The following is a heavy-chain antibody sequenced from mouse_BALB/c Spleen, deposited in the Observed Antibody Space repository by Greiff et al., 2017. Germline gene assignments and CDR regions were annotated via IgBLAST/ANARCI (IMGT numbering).Heavy chain of an antibody. CDR2: ISYSGST. Sequence: ESGPGLVKPSQSLSLTCTVTGYSITSYYAWNWIRQFPGNKLEWMGYISYSGSTSYNPSLKSRISITRDTSKNQFFLQLNSVTTEDTATYYCARASYYYGSSYPYAMDYWGQGTSVTVSS. CDR3: ARASYYYGSSYPYAMDY. J-gene: IGHJ4*01. V-gene: IGHV3-2*02. CDR1: GYSITSYYA. D-gene: IGHD1-1*01.